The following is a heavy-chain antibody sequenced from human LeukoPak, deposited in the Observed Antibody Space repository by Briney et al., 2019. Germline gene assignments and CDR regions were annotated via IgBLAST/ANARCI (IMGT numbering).Heavy chain of an antibody. Sequence: PSETLSLTCAVSGGSISSSDWWSWVRQPPGKGLEWIGEIYHSGSTNYNPSLRSRVTISVDKSKNQFSLKLSSLTAADTAVYYCARDYYGSGKRFDPWGQGTLVTVS. CDR1: GGSISSSDW. J-gene: IGHJ5*02. CDR2: IYHSGST. V-gene: IGHV4-4*02. D-gene: IGHD3-10*01. CDR3: ARDYYGSGKRFDP.